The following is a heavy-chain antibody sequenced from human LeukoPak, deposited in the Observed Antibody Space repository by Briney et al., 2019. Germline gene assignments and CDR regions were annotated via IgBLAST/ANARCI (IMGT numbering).Heavy chain of an antibody. CDR2: INTNTRNP. CDR3: ARGGFESRWASDV. V-gene: IGHV7-4-1*02. J-gene: IGHJ3*01. Sequence: ASVKVSCKASGYTFTKYAINWVRQAPGQGLEWMGWINTNTRNPTYAHNITGQFVFSLDTSVSTAYLQISSLKAEDSAIYYCARGGFESRWASDVWDQGTLVTVSS. CDR1: GYTFTKYA. D-gene: IGHD3-22*01.